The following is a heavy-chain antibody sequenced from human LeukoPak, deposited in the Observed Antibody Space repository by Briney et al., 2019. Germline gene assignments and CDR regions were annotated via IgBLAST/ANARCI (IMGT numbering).Heavy chain of an antibody. J-gene: IGHJ6*02. CDR1: GFTFSSYA. CDR3: ARDSFIVGATGYYYYYGMDV. D-gene: IGHD1-26*01. CDR2: ISYDGSNK. V-gene: IGHV3-30-3*01. Sequence: PGGSLRLSCAASGFTFSSYAMHWVRQAPGKGLEWVAVISYDGSNKYYADSVKGRFTISRDNSKNTLYLQKNSLRAEDTAVYYCARDSFIVGATGYYYYYGMDVWGQGTTVTVSS.